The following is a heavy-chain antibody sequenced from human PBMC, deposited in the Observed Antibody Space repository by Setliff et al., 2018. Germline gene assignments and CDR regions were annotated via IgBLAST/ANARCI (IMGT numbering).Heavy chain of an antibody. CDR1: GGFTSSFY. Sequence: ETLSLTCTISGGFTSSFYWSWIRQAPGKGLEWIGYVDHSGSTNFSPSLKSRGTISADTSKTQVSLTLTSVTAADTAVYYCARDYQGGWFDPWGPGTLVTVSS. J-gene: IGHJ5*02. D-gene: IGHD3-16*01. CDR3: ARDYQGGWFDP. V-gene: IGHV4-59*01. CDR2: VDHSGST.